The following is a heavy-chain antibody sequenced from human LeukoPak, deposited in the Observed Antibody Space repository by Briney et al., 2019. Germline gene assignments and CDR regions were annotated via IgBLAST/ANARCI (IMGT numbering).Heavy chain of an antibody. Sequence: GGSLRLSCAASGFTFSSYAMSWVRQAPGKGLEWVSAISGSGGSSYYADSVKGRFTISRDNSKYTLYVQVNSLGTEDTAAYYCAKGSYYDSSGSFYFDYWGQGTLVTVSS. CDR3: AKGSYYDSSGSFYFDY. V-gene: IGHV3-23*01. CDR2: ISGSGGSS. D-gene: IGHD3-22*01. J-gene: IGHJ4*02. CDR1: GFTFSSYA.